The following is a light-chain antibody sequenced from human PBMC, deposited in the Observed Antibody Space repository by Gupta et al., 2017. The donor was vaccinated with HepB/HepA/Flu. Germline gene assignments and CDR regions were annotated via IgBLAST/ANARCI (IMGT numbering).Light chain of an antibody. V-gene: IGKV1-39*01. Sequence: DIQMTQSPYSLSASVGDRVTITCRASQSISSYINWYQQNQGKAPKLLIYAACSVQSGVPSRFSGSGSATDFTLTSSMLQPEDFATYCWQQSYSTPIFGGGTKVEIK. CDR1: QSISSY. J-gene: IGKJ4*01. CDR2: AAC. CDR3: QQSYSTPI.